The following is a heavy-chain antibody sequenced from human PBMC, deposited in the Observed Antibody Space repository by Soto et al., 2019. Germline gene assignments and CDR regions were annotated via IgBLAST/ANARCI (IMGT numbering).Heavy chain of an antibody. V-gene: IGHV5-10-1*01. CDR2: IDPSDSYT. CDR1: GYSFTSYW. Sequence: PGESLKISCKGSGYSFTSYWISWVRQMPGKGLEWMGRIDPSDSYTNYSPSFQGHVTISADKSISTAYLQWSSLKASDTAMYYCARHVDPSKRRTYGMDVWGQGTTVTSP. D-gene: IGHD5-12*01. J-gene: IGHJ6*02. CDR3: ARHVDPSKRRTYGMDV.